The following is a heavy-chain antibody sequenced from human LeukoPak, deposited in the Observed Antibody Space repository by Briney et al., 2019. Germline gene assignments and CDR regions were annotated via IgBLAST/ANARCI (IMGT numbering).Heavy chain of an antibody. CDR1: GGSISSSSYY. Sequence: SETLSLTCTVSGGSISSSSYYWGWIRQPPGKGLEWIGSIYYSGSTYYNPSLKSRVTISVDTSKNQFSLKLSSVTAADTAVYYCARDLPVVTRFDYWGQGTLATVS. CDR2: IYYSGST. V-gene: IGHV4-39*07. J-gene: IGHJ4*02. D-gene: IGHD4-23*01. CDR3: ARDLPVVTRFDY.